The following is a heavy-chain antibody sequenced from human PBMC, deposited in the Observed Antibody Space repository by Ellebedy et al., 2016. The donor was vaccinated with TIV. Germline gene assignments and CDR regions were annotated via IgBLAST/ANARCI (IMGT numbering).Heavy chain of an antibody. CDR3: ARVRGTYAYGMDV. CDR2: IGTTGHTV. CDR1: GLTSSSHS. D-gene: IGHD3-16*01. Sequence: PGGSLRLPCAASGLTSSSHSMNWFRQAPGKGLEGVSCIGTTGHTVYYADSVKCRFTISRENAMNSLYVEMNSLRDEDTAVYDCARVRGTYAYGMDVWGQGTTVTVSS. V-gene: IGHV3-48*02. J-gene: IGHJ6*02.